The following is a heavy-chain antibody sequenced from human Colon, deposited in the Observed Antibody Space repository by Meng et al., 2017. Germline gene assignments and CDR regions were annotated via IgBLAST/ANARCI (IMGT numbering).Heavy chain of an antibody. CDR1: GDSITSGGYY. Sequence: VQLLESAPGLVKPSQTLSLTCNVSGDSITSGGYYWSWIRQHPGKGLEWIGYIDHSGTTYDNPSLKTRLTMSVDTSKNQFSLKLTSVTAADTAVYYCARVVSLVVKGNWFDSWGQGTLVTVSS. CDR2: IDHSGTT. V-gene: IGHV4-31*03. D-gene: IGHD2-15*01. CDR3: ARVVSLVVKGNWFDS. J-gene: IGHJ5*01.